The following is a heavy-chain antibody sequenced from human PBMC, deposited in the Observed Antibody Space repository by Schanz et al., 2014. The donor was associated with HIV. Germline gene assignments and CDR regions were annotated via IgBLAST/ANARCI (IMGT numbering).Heavy chain of an antibody. Sequence: EVQLVESGGGLVKPGGSLRLSCVASTSTFSSYSMNWVRQAPGKGLEWASSISSNSDYMRYADSVKGRFTISRDNARNSLFLQMNSLRAEDTAVYYCVHDDSDNDGFDMWGQGTMVTVS. V-gene: IGHV3-21*01. CDR3: VHDDSDNDGFDM. CDR2: ISSNSDYM. J-gene: IGHJ3*02. CDR1: TSTFSSYS. D-gene: IGHD3-22*01.